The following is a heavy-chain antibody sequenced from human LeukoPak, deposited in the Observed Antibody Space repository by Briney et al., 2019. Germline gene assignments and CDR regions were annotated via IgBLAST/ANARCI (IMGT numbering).Heavy chain of an antibody. J-gene: IGHJ4*02. CDR2: IYYSGST. CDR1: GGSISSSSYY. CDR3: ATGVPAAGLGFEF. D-gene: IGHD6-13*01. V-gene: IGHV4-39*07. Sequence: PSETLSLTCTVSGGSISSSSYYWGWIRQPPGKGLEWIGSIYYSGSTYYNPSLKSRVTISVDTSKNQFSLKVTSVTAADTALYYCATGVPAAGLGFEFWGQGTLVTVSS.